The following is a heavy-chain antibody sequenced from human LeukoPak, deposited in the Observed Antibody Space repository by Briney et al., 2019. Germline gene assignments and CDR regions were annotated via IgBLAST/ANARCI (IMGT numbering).Heavy chain of an antibody. CDR1: GYTFTSYD. CDR2: MNPNSGNT. V-gene: IGHV1-8*01. CDR3: ARGSAYFDWFLYHGGGYNLFDP. D-gene: IGHD3-9*01. Sequence: ASVKVSCTASGYTFTSYDINWVRQAPGQGLEWMGWMNPNSGNTGYAQKFQGRVTMTRNTSISTAYMELNSLRSEDTAVYYCARGSAYFDWFLYHGGGYNLFDPWGQGTLVTVSS. J-gene: IGHJ5*02.